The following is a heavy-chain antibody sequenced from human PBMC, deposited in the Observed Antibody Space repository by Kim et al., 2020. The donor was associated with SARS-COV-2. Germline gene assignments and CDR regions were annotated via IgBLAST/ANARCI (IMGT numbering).Heavy chain of an antibody. CDR2: INHSGST. CDR1: GGSFSGYY. J-gene: IGHJ6*02. CDR3: ARGREQQLVRGLHYYGMDV. V-gene: IGHV4-34*01. Sequence: SETLSLTCAVYGGSFSGYYWSWIRQPPGKGLEWIGEINHSGSTNYNPSLKSRVTISVDTSKNQFSLKLSSVTAADTAVYYCARGREQQLVRGLHYYGMDVWGQGTTVTVSS. D-gene: IGHD6-13*01.